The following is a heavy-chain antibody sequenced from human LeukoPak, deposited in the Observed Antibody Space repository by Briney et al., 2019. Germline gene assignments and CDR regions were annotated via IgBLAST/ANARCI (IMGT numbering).Heavy chain of an antibody. Sequence: PGGSLRLSCAASGFTFSSYAMHWVRQAPGKGLEWVVVISYDGSNKYYADSVKGRFTISRDNSKNTLYLQMNSLRAEDTAVYYCAREIRYRSSHNWFDPWGQGTLVTVSS. D-gene: IGHD6-6*01. CDR2: ISYDGSNK. V-gene: IGHV3-30*04. CDR3: AREIRYRSSHNWFDP. CDR1: GFTFSSYA. J-gene: IGHJ5*02.